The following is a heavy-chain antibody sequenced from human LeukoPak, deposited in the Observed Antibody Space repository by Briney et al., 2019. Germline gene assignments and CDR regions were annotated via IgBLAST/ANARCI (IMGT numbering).Heavy chain of an antibody. CDR3: ARGAYYYDSSGYHTFDY. CDR2: MNPNRGNT. V-gene: IGHV1-8*01. Sequence: ASVSVSCKASGYTFTSYDINWARQAPGQGLEGMGWMNPNRGNTVYAQKFQRRLTMPRNTYISTAYMELSSLRSEDTAVYYCARGAYYYDSSGYHTFDYWGQGTLVTVSS. J-gene: IGHJ4*02. CDR1: GYTFTSYD. D-gene: IGHD3-22*01.